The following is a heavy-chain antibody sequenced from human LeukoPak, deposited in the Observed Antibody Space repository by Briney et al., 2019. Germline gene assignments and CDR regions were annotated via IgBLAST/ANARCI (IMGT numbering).Heavy chain of an antibody. Sequence: SETLSLTCTVSGGSISSSSYYWGWIRQPPGKGLEWIGSIYYSGSTYYNPSLKSRVTISVDTSKNQFSLKLSSVTAADTAVYYCASNGGGSYYHWFDPWGQGTLVTVSS. V-gene: IGHV4-39*07. CDR2: IYYSGST. J-gene: IGHJ5*02. CDR3: ASNGGGSYYHWFDP. D-gene: IGHD1-26*01. CDR1: GGSISSSSYY.